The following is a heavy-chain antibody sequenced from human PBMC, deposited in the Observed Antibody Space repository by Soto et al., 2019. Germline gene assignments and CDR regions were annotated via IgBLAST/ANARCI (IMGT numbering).Heavy chain of an antibody. V-gene: IGHV4-34*01. J-gene: IGHJ6*02. CDR2: INHSGST. CDR3: ARRKYYYYYYGMDV. CDR1: GGSFSGYY. Sequence: PSETLSLTCAVYGGSFSGYYWSWIRQPPGKGLEWIGEINHSGSTNYNPSLKSRVTISVDTSKNQFSLKLSSVTAADTAVYYCARRKYYYYYYGMDVCGQGTTVTVSS.